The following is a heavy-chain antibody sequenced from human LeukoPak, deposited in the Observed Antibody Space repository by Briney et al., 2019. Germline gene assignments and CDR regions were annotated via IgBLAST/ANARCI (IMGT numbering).Heavy chain of an antibody. CDR1: GFTFSSYG. Sequence: PGRSLRLSCAASGFTFSSYGMHWVRQAPGKGLEWVAVISYDGSNKYYADSVKGRFTISRDNSKNTLYLQMNSLRAEDKAVYYCAKGGPRITMVRGVIIYYFDYWGQGTLVTVSS. D-gene: IGHD3-10*01. CDR2: ISYDGSNK. CDR3: AKGGPRITMVRGVIIYYFDY. J-gene: IGHJ4*02. V-gene: IGHV3-30*18.